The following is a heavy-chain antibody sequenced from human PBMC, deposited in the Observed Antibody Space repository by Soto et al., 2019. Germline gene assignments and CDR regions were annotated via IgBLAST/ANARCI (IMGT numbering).Heavy chain of an antibody. D-gene: IGHD3-10*01. J-gene: IGHJ5*02. CDR2: IYHSGTF. V-gene: IGHV4-30-2*01. CDR1: VCSISAARYS. CDR3: ARAQFYSGSGRYNNIMFEP. Sequence: TLSLGLTGSVCSISAARYSWSWLQKPPVGCLEWIGYIYHSGTFLYNPSLKARLTMSLDRYNNQFSLTLNSVTAADTAVYYCARAQFYSGSGRYNNIMFEPWGQGTQVNVS.